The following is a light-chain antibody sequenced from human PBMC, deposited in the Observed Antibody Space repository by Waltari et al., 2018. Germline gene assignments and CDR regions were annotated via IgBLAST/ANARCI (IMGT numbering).Light chain of an antibody. V-gene: IGKV1-8*01. CDR2: AAS. Sequence: AIRMTQSPSSLSASIGDSVPIPRRASQGVSTYLAWYQQKPGKAPSLLIHAASTLQSGVPSRFSGSGTGTDFTLTITCLQSEDFATYYCQQYHDYPWTFGQGTKVDI. CDR3: QQYHDYPWT. CDR1: QGVSTY. J-gene: IGKJ1*01.